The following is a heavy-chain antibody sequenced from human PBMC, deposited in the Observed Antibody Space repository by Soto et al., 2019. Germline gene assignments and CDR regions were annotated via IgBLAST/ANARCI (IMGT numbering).Heavy chain of an antibody. CDR2: IYTSGTT. CDR3: AREDYYDTGYYVV. D-gene: IGHD3-9*01. Sequence: SETLSLTCTVSCRSMSGYYWSWIRQPAGERLEWIGRIYTSGTTDFNPSLKGRVTMSVDTSKNQFSLKLTSVTAADTALYYCAREDYYDTGYYVVWGQGTQVTVSS. J-gene: IGHJ4*02. CDR1: CRSMSGYY. V-gene: IGHV4-4*07.